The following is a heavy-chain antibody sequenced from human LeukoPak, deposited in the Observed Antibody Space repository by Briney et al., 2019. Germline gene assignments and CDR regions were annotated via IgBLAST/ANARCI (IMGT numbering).Heavy chain of an antibody. J-gene: IGHJ5*02. Sequence: GGSLRLSCAASGFTFSSYSMHWVRQAPGKGLEWVAVISYDGNNKYYADSVKGRFTISRDNSKNTLYLQMNSLRAEDTAVYYCAKGKVDTAMDNWFDPWGQGTLVTVSS. D-gene: IGHD5-18*01. CDR3: AKGKVDTAMDNWFDP. CDR1: GFTFSSYS. V-gene: IGHV3-30*18. CDR2: ISYDGNNK.